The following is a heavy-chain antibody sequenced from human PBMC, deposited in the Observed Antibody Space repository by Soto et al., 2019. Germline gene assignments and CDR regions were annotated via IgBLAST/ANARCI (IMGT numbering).Heavy chain of an antibody. CDR3: ARTHISPMDRYFDY. D-gene: IGHD2-2*03. CDR1: GFTFSSYS. V-gene: IGHV3-48*04. CDR2: ISSSSSTI. J-gene: IGHJ4*02. Sequence: GGSLRLSCAASGFTFSSYSMNWVRQAPGKGLEWVSYISSSSSTIYYADSVKGRFTISRDNAKNSLYLQMNSLRAEDAAVYYCARTHISPMDRYFDYWGQGTLVTVSS.